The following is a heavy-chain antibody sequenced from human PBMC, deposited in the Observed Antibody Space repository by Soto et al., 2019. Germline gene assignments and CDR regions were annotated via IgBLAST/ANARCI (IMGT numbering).Heavy chain of an antibody. J-gene: IGHJ6*02. V-gene: IGHV3-30*18. CDR1: GFTFSSYG. D-gene: IGHD5-18*01. CDR3: AKGLSYGYYYYYGMDV. CDR2: TSYDGSNK. Sequence: GGSLGLSCAASGFTFSSYGMHGARQAPGKGLEWVAVTSYDGSNKYYADSVKGRFTISRDNSKNTLYLQTNSLRAEDTAVYYCAKGLSYGYYYYYGMDVWGQGTTVTVSS.